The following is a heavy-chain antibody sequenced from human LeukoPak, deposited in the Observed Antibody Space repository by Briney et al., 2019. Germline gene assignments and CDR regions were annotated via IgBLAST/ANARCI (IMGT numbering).Heavy chain of an antibody. CDR3: ASRYCSGGSCYLDY. J-gene: IGHJ4*02. CDR2: ISGSGGST. V-gene: IGHV3-23*01. Sequence: GGSLRLSCAASGFTFSSYAMSWVRQAPGKGLEWVSAISGSGGSTYYADSVKGRFTISRDNSKNTLYLQMNSLRVEDPAVYYCASRYCSGGSCYLDYGGQGTLVTVSS. D-gene: IGHD2-15*01. CDR1: GFTFSSYA.